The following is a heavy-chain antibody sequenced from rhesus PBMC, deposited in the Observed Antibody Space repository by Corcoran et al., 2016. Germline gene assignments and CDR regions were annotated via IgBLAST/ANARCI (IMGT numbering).Heavy chain of an antibody. CDR3: ARSRVADTWDFDY. V-gene: IGHV4-147*01. Sequence: QVQLQESGPGLVKPSETLSLTCAVSGYSLSSNYWSGIRQPPGKGLEWIGFIYGSSGSTYYHPSLRSLVTISTDTSKNQFSLKLSSVTAADTAVYYCARSRVADTWDFDYWGQGVLVTVSS. CDR1: GYSLSSNY. CDR2: IYGSSGST. D-gene: IGHD4-29*01. J-gene: IGHJ4*01.